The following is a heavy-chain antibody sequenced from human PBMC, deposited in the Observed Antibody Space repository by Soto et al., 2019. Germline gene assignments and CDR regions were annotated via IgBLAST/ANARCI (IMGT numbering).Heavy chain of an antibody. Sequence: EVQLVESGGGLVQPGGSLRLSCAASGFTFSSYWMSWVRQAPGKGLEWVANIKQDGSEKYYVDSVKGRFTISRDNAKNSLYLQMNSLRAEDTAVYYCARDGPDAFWSGYYNNWFDPWGQGTLVTVSS. D-gene: IGHD3-3*01. CDR2: IKQDGSEK. CDR1: GFTFSSYW. J-gene: IGHJ5*02. V-gene: IGHV3-7*01. CDR3: ARDGPDAFWSGYYNNWFDP.